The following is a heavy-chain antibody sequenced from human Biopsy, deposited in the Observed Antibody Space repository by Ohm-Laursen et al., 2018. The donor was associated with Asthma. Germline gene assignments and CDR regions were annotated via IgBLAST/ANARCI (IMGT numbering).Heavy chain of an antibody. J-gene: IGHJ4*02. CDR3: AGFCSGGNCPDH. V-gene: IGHV4-39*07. CDR1: GASITSSAYY. D-gene: IGHD2-15*01. CDR2: MYYGETT. Sequence: SDTLSLTCTVSGASITSSAYYWGWIRQPPGKGLEWIGSMYYGETTYYSPSLKGRVTISVDTSKNQFSLRLSSVIAADTAVYYCAGFCSGGNCPDHWGQGTLVTVSS.